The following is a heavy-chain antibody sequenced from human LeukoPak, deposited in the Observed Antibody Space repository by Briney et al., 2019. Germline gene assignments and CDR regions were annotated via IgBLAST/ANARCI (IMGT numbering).Heavy chain of an antibody. CDR2: ISGSGGST. D-gene: IGHD6-19*01. Sequence: GGSLRLSCAASGFTFSSYAMSWVRQAPGKGLEWVSAISGSGGSTYYADSVKGRFTISRDNSKNTLYLQMNSLRAEDTAVYYCAKDLYSSGWYGDFQHWGQGTLVTVSS. V-gene: IGHV3-23*01. CDR3: AKDLYSSGWYGDFQH. J-gene: IGHJ1*01. CDR1: GFTFSSYA.